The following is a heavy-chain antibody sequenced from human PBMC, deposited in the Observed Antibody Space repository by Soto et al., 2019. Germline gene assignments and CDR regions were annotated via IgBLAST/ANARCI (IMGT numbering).Heavy chain of an antibody. CDR3: ATRAGAPAD. D-gene: IGHD6-25*01. CDR2: INEDGNKQ. V-gene: IGHV3-7*01. J-gene: IGHJ4*02. Sequence: EVQLVESGGGLVQPGGSLRLSCAASGFSFNTYWMSWIRQAPGKGLEWVANINEDGNKQIYVDSVRGRFTISRDNAKTSVHLQMNSLRVEDTAVYYCATRAGAPADWGQGTLVTVSS. CDR1: GFSFNTYW.